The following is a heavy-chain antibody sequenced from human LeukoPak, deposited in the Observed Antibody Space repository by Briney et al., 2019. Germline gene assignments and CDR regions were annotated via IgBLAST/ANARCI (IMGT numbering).Heavy chain of an antibody. CDR2: ISWNSGSI. CDR3: ARGDKSSGWYFFDY. D-gene: IGHD6-19*01. V-gene: IGHV3-9*01. J-gene: IGHJ4*02. CDR1: GFTFDDYA. Sequence: GGSLRLSCAASGFTFDDYAMHWVRQAPGKGLEWVSGISWNSGSIGYADSVKGRFTISRDNAKNSLYLQMNSLRAEDTAVYYCARGDKSSGWYFFDYWGQGTLVTVSS.